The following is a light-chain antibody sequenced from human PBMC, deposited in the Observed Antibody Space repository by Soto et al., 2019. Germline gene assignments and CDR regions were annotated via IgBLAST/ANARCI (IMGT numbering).Light chain of an antibody. Sequence: DIQMTQSPSSLSASVGDRVTIACRASQGINNYLAWYQHKPGKVPQLLIFAASTLKSGVPSRFSGSGSGTDFTLTKSSLQHEDVATYYCKNDNGVPWTFGQGTKVEIK. CDR2: AAS. CDR3: KNDNGVPWT. CDR1: QGINNY. V-gene: IGKV1-27*01. J-gene: IGKJ1*01.